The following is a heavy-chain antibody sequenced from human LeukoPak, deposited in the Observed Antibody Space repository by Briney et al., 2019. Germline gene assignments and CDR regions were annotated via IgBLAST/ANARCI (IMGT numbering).Heavy chain of an antibody. CDR1: GFIFSDYY. J-gene: IGHJ4*02. D-gene: IGHD3-10*01. V-gene: IGHV3-11*01. CDR3: ARDGHAYGRGSPHY. Sequence: PGGSLRLSCAASGFIFSDYYMSWIRQAPGKGLECVSYISSSGSTKYYADSVKGRFTISRDNAKNSYLQMNSLRAEDTAVYYCARDGHAYGRGSPHYWGQGTLVTVSS. CDR2: ISSSGSTK.